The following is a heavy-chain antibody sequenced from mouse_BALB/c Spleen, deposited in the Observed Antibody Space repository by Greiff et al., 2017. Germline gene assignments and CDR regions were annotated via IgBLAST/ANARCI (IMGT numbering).Heavy chain of an antibody. Sequence: EVKVVESGGDLVKPGGSLRLSCAASGFTFSSYGMSWVRQTPDKRLEWVATISSGGSYTYYPDSVKGRFTISRDNAKNTLYLQMSSLKSEDTAMYYCARWYYGSSEPSFDYWGQGTTLTVSS. CDR1: GFTFSSYG. CDR2: ISSGGSYT. D-gene: IGHD1-1*01. CDR3: ARWYYGSSEPSFDY. J-gene: IGHJ2*01. V-gene: IGHV5-6*01.